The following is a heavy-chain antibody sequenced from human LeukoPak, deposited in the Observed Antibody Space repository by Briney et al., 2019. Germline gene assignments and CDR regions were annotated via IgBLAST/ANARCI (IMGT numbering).Heavy chain of an antibody. J-gene: IGHJ4*02. Sequence: GGSLRLSCAASGFTFRSSAMHWVRQAPGKGLEWVAVTSYDGRNKYYADSAKGRFTISRDNSKNTLYLQMNSLRPEDTAVYYCARDGYGLDTPMVSTNFDYWGQGALVTVSS. CDR2: TSYDGRNK. D-gene: IGHD5-18*01. V-gene: IGHV3-30*04. CDR1: GFTFRSSA. CDR3: ARDGYGLDTPMVSTNFDY.